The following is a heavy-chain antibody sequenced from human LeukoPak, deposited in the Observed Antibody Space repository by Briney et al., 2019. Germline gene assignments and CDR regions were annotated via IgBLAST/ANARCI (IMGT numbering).Heavy chain of an antibody. CDR1: GGSFSGYY. J-gene: IGHJ4*02. V-gene: IGHV4-34*01. CDR3: ARGKGYTTSSRHRGIHN. CDR2: IKDSGSA. D-gene: IGHD6-6*01. Sequence: SETLSLTCAVYGGSFSGYYWSWIRQPPGKGLEWIGEIKDSGSANYNPSLKSRVFISVDTSKNQFSLKLRSVTAADTAVYYCARGKGYTTSSRHRGIHNWGQGTLVTVSS.